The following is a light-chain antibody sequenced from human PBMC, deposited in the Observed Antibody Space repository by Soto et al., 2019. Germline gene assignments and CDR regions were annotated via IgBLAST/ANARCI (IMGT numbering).Light chain of an antibody. J-gene: IGLJ3*02. V-gene: IGLV1-51*01. CDR3: EAWDSNLSGGV. CDR2: DND. Sequence: QSVLTQPPSVSAAPGPKVTVSCSGSRSHIGNHYVSWYQHLPRTAPKLIIYDNDKRPSGIPDRFSASKSGTSATRDITGLQTGAEADYYCEAWDSNLSGGVFVGGTKLTVL. CDR1: RSHIGNHY.